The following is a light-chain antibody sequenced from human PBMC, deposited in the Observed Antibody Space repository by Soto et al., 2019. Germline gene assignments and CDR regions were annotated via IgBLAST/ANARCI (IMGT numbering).Light chain of an antibody. CDR3: SSYAGSNNFKV. CDR1: SGDVGGYNY. V-gene: IGLV2-8*01. CDR2: EVS. J-gene: IGLJ2*01. Sequence: QSALTQPHSASGSPGQSVAISCTGTSGDVGGYNYVSWYQQHPGKAPKLMIYEVSKRPSGVPDRFSGSKSGNTASLTVSGHQADDEADYYCSSYAGSNNFKVFGGGTKLTVL.